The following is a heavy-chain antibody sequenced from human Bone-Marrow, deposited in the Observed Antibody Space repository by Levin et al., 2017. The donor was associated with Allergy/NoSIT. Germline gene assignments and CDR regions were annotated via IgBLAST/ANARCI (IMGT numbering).Heavy chain of an antibody. CDR3: ARDGRFGELLGY. D-gene: IGHD3-10*01. V-gene: IGHV3-48*03. CDR2: ISSSDSTI. J-gene: IGHJ4*02. Sequence: GGSLRLSCAASGFTFSNYEMNWVRQAPGKGLEWVSYISSSDSTIYYADSVKGRFTISRDNAKSSLYLQMTSLRVEDTAIYYCARDGRFGELLGYWGQGTLVTVSS. CDR1: GFTFSNYE.